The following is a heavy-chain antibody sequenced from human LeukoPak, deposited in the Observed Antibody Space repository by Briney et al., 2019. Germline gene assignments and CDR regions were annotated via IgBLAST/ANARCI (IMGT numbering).Heavy chain of an antibody. CDR3: ASQWELHPAF. V-gene: IGHV3-48*01. J-gene: IGHJ4*02. CDR2: ISSNSRDT. Sequence: GGSLRLSCAASGFSFSTYSMNWVRQAPGKGLEWLSYISSNSRDTFYADSVRGRITISRDNAKNSLYLQMNSPRAADTAVYYCASQWELHPAFWGQGTLVTVSS. CDR1: GFSFSTYS. D-gene: IGHD1-26*01.